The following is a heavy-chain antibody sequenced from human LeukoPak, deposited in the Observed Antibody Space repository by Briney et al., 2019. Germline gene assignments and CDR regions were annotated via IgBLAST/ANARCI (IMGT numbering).Heavy chain of an antibody. CDR1: GGSISSGGYY. J-gene: IGHJ4*02. D-gene: IGHD6-13*01. CDR2: ISGGGGST. Sequence: QTSETLSLTCTVSGGSISSGGYYWSWVRQAPGKGLEWVSGISGGGGSTYYADSVKGRFTISRDNSKNTLYLQMNSLRAEDTAVYYCANYSGSSRWFDYWGQGTLVTVSS. CDR3: ANYSGSSRWFDY. V-gene: IGHV3-23*01.